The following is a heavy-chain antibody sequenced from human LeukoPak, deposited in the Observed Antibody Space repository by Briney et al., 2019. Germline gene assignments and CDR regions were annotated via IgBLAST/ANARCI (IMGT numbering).Heavy chain of an antibody. D-gene: IGHD3-10*01. CDR3: VRMWYYYGSGSRRPHYGMDV. V-gene: IGHV4-34*01. CDR1: DGSFSGYY. Sequence: PSETLSLTCAVYDGSFSGYYWSWIRQPPGKGLEWIGEINHSGSTNYNPSLNSRVTISVDTSNNQFSLKLSPVTAADTAVYYCVRMWYYYGSGSRRPHYGMDVWGQGTTVTVSS. CDR2: INHSGST. J-gene: IGHJ6*02.